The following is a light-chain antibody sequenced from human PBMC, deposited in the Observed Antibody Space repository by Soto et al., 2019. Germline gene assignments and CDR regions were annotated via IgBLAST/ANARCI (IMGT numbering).Light chain of an antibody. Sequence: QSALTQPRSVSGSPGQSITISCTGTSSDVGGYNYGSWYRQHPGKAPKLMIYDVSKRPSGVPDRFSGSKSGNTASLTISGLQAEDEADYYCCSYAGSYTHYVFGTGTKVTVL. CDR3: CSYAGSYTHYV. CDR2: DVS. V-gene: IGLV2-11*01. J-gene: IGLJ1*01. CDR1: SSDVGGYNY.